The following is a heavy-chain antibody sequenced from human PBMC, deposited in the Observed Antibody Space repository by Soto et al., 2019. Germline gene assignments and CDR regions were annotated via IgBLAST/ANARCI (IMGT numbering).Heavy chain of an antibody. CDR2: IYPGDSDT. CDR1: GYSFTSYW. CDR3: ARHVEMATIDHYYYGMDG. Sequence: GESLKISCKGSGYSFTSYWIGWVRQMPGKGLEWMGIIYPGDSDTRYSPSFQGQVTISADKSISTAYLQWNSLKASDTAMYYCARHVEMATIDHYYYGMDGWGQGTTVTVSS. D-gene: IGHD5-12*01. V-gene: IGHV5-51*01. J-gene: IGHJ6*02.